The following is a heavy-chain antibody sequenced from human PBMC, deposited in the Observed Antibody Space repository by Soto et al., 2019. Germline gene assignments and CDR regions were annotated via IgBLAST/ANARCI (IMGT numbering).Heavy chain of an antibody. CDR2: INPNGGST. CDR3: AKDLVVGSFDY. CDR1: ADTFTSYY. Sequence: ASVKVSCKAPADTFTSYYIHWVRQAPGHGLEWMGIINPNGGSTRFAQTFQGRITMTRDTSTSTVYMELRSLRSEDTAVYYCAKDLVVGSFDYWGQGTLVTVSS. D-gene: IGHD2-15*01. J-gene: IGHJ4*02. V-gene: IGHV1-46*01.